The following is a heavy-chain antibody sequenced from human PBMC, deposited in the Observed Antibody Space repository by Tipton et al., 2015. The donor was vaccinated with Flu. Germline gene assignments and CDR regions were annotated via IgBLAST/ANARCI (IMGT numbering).Heavy chain of an antibody. CDR3: ARQSYESSGYYYSPFDY. D-gene: IGHD3-22*01. V-gene: IGHV5-51*01. CDR1: GYSFTSYW. CDR2: IYPGDSDT. Sequence: QLVQSGAEVKKPGESLKISCKGSGYSFTSYWIGWVRQMPGKGLECMGIIYPGDSDTRYSPSFQGQVTISADKSIGTAYLQWSSLKASDTAMYYCARQSYESSGYYYSPFDYWGQGTLVTVSS. J-gene: IGHJ4*02.